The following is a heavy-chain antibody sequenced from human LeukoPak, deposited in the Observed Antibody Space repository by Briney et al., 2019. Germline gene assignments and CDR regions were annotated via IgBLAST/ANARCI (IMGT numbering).Heavy chain of an antibody. CDR3: ARRGTSSSWAHFDY. D-gene: IGHD6-13*01. CDR1: GFTFSSHW. J-gene: IGHJ4*02. V-gene: IGHV3-7*05. Sequence: GGSLRLSCAASGFTFSSHWMTWVRQAPGKGLEWVANIKQAGSEKYYVDSVKGRFTISRDNAKNSLYLQMNSLGAEDTAVYYCARRGTSSSWAHFDYWGQGTLVTVSS. CDR2: IKQAGSEK.